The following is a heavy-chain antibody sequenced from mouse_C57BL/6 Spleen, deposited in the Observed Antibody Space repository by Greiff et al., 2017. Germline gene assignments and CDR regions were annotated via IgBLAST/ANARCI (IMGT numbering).Heavy chain of an antibody. CDR1: GYTFTSYW. CDR2: IDPSDSYT. Sequence: QVQLKQPGAELVMPGASVKLSCKASGYTFTSYWMHWVKQRPGQGLEWIGEIDPSDSYTNYNQKFKGKSTLTVDKSSSTAYMQLSSLTSEDSAVYYCARLLGPYYFDYWGQGTTLTVSS. J-gene: IGHJ2*01. CDR3: ARLLGPYYFDY. V-gene: IGHV1-69*01. D-gene: IGHD4-1*01.